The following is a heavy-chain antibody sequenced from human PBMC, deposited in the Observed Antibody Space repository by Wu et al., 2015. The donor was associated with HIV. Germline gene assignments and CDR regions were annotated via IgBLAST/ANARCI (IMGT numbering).Heavy chain of an antibody. J-gene: IGHJ6*02. CDR1: GYTFTSYD. D-gene: IGHD3-22*01. CDR2: MNPNSGNT. V-gene: IGHV1-8*01. Sequence: QVQLVQSGAEVKKPGASVKVSCKASGYTFTSYDINWVRQATGQGLEWMGWMNPNSGNTGYAQKFQGRVTMTRNTSISTAYMELSSLRSEDTAVYYCARELTYYYDSSGYYSYYYYGMDVWGQGTTVTVSS. CDR3: ARELTYYYDSSGYYSYYYYGMDV.